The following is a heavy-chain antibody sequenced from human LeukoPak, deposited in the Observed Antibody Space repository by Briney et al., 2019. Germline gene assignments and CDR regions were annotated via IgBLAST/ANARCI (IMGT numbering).Heavy chain of an antibody. CDR3: ARGSRFGVVERDAFDI. Sequence: GGSLRLSCAASGFTFSRYSMNWVRQARGKGLEWVSSISISSNYIYYTDSVKGRFTISRDNAKNSLYLQMNSLRAEDTAVSYCARGSRFGVVERDAFDIWGQGTMVTVSS. V-gene: IGHV3-21*01. CDR2: ISISSNYI. J-gene: IGHJ3*02. CDR1: GFTFSRYS. D-gene: IGHD3-3*01.